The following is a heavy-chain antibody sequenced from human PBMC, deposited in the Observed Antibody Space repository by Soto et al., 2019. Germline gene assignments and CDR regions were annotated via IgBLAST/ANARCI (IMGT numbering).Heavy chain of an antibody. CDR3: ARDYGNYDFWSGPLGYYYYGMDV. V-gene: IGHV1-18*01. CDR1: GYTFTNYG. J-gene: IGHJ6*04. CDR2: ISAYNGNT. Sequence: ASVKVSCKPSGYTFTNYGIGWVRQAPGQGLEWMGWISAYNGNTNYAQKLQGRVTMTTDTSTSTAYMELRSLRSDDTAVYYCARDYGNYDFWSGPLGYYYYGMDVWGKGTTVTVSS. D-gene: IGHD3-3*01.